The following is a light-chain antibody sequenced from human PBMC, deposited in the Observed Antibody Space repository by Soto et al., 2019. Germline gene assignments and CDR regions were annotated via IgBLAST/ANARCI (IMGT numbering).Light chain of an antibody. Sequence: EIVMTQSPVTLSVSPGERATLSCRTSHSVTTNFAWYQQKPGQAPRLLIYAASIRATGLPARFSGSGSGTDFTLTISSLEPEDFAVYYCQQRSNWPPLWTFGQGTKVDIK. J-gene: IGKJ1*01. V-gene: IGKV3-11*01. CDR1: HSVTTN. CDR2: AAS. CDR3: QQRSNWPPLWT.